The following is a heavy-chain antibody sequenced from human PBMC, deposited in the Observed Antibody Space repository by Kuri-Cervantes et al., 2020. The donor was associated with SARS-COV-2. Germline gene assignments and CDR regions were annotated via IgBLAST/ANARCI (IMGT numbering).Heavy chain of an antibody. CDR3: ARGHPGYSSSWADDY. J-gene: IGHJ4*02. Sequence: ASVKVSCKASGYTFTGYYMHWVRQAPGQGLEWMGWINPNSGGTNYAQKFQGRVTMTRDTSISTAYMELSSLRSEDTAVYYCARGHPGYSSSWADDYWGQGTLVTVSS. V-gene: IGHV1-2*02. D-gene: IGHD6-13*01. CDR2: INPNSGGT. CDR1: GYTFTGYY.